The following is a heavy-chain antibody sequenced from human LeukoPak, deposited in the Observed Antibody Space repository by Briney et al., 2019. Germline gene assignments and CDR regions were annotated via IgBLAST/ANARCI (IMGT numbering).Heavy chain of an antibody. D-gene: IGHD4-17*01. J-gene: IGHJ3*02. Sequence: AASVKVSCKASGYTFTSYSIHWVRQAPGQSLEWMGWITTGNGDTKYAQGFQDRVTLTRDTSANTAYMELSSLRSEDMAVYYCARDQTYGAFDIWGQGTMVTVSS. CDR1: GYTFTSYS. V-gene: IGHV1-3*03. CDR2: ITTGNGDT. CDR3: ARDQTYGAFDI.